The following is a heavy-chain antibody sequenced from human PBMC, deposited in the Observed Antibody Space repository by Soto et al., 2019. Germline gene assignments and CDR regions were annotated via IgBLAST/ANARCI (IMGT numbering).Heavy chain of an antibody. V-gene: IGHV1-8*01. CDR3: ARGLGYCSGGSCSPHY. D-gene: IGHD2-15*01. J-gene: IGHJ4*02. CDR2: MNPNSGNT. Sequence: QVQLVQSGAEVKKPGASVKVSCKASGYTFTSYDINWVRQATGQGLEWMGWMNPNSGNTGYAQKFKGRVTMTRDTHMSTDYMEMSSLRSEDTAVYYCARGLGYCSGGSCSPHYWGQGTLVTVSS. CDR1: GYTFTSYD.